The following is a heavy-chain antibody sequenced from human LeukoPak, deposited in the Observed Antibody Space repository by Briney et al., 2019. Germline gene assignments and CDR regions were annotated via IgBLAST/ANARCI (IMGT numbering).Heavy chain of an antibody. CDR3: ARVPGYSSSWVPAYFDY. V-gene: IGHV1-2*02. Sequence: ASVKVSCKASGYTFTGYYMHWVRQAPGQGLEWMGWINPNSGGTNYAQKFQGRVTMTRDTSISTAYMELRSLRSDDTAVYYCARVPGYSSSWVPAYFDYWGQGTLVTVSS. CDR1: GYTFTGYY. D-gene: IGHD6-13*01. J-gene: IGHJ4*02. CDR2: INPNSGGT.